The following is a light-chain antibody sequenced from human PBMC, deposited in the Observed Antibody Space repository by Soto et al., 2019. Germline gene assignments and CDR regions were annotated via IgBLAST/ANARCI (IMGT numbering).Light chain of an antibody. CDR2: EDT. CDR1: SSDVGGYTL. V-gene: IGLV2-14*02. CDR3: AAWDDSLNGRV. J-gene: IGLJ3*02. Sequence: QSVLTQAASMSESPGHSITISCAGTSSDVGGYTLVSWYQQHPGKVPKLIIYEDTKRPSGVPDRFSGSKSGTSASLAISGLQSEDEATYYCAAWDDSLNGRVFGGGTKLTVL.